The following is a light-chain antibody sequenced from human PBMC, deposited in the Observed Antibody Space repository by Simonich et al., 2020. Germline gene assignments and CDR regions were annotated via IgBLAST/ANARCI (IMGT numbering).Light chain of an antibody. V-gene: IGKV3-15*01. J-gene: IGKJ1*01. Sequence: EIVMTQSPATLSVSPGERATLSCRASQSVSSNLAWYQPKPVQAPRLLIYGASTRANVIPSRFSGSGSGTEFTLTISSLQSEDFAVYYCQQYNNWPPWTFGQGTKVEIK. CDR2: GAS. CDR1: QSVSSN. CDR3: QQYNNWPPWT.